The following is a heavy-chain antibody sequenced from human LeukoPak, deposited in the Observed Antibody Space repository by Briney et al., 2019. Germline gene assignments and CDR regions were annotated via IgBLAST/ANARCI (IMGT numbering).Heavy chain of an antibody. V-gene: IGHV2-5*02. Sequence: SGPTLLHPTPTLTLTFTFSGFALRTRGVGGGWIRQPPGKALEWLSLIYWDDDKRYSPSLKSRLTITKDTSKNQVVLTMTNMDPVDTATYYCAHQIYYAGIPDAFDIWGQGTMVTVSS. CDR2: IYWDDDK. J-gene: IGHJ3*02. CDR3: AHQIYYAGIPDAFDI. D-gene: IGHD3-10*01. CDR1: GFALRTRGVG.